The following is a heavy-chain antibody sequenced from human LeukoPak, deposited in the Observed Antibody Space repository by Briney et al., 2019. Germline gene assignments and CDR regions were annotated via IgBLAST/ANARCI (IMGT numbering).Heavy chain of an antibody. V-gene: IGHV3-7*01. D-gene: IGHD6-19*01. CDR2: IEQDGSDK. CDR3: ARSMGWRDTFDI. Sequence: GGSLRLSCAASGFTFSNYWMSWVRQAPGKGLEWMANIEQDGSDKYYVDSVKGRFTVSRDNAKNSLYLQMSSLRAEDTAIYYCARSMGWRDTFDIWGQGTMVTVSS. CDR1: GFTFSNYW. J-gene: IGHJ3*02.